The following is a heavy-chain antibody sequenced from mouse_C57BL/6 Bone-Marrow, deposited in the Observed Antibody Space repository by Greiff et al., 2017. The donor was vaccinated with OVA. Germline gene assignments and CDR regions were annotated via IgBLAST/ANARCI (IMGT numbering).Heavy chain of an antibody. CDR1: GYAFSSSW. CDR2: IYPGDGDT. Sequence: QVQLQQSGPELVKPGASVKISCKASGYAFSSSWMNWVKQRPGKGLEWIGRIYPGDGDTNYNGKFKGKATLTADKSSSTAYIQLSSLTSEDSAVYFCARKTGFAYWGQGTLVTVSA. CDR3: ARKTGFAY. V-gene: IGHV1-82*01. D-gene: IGHD4-1*01. J-gene: IGHJ3*01.